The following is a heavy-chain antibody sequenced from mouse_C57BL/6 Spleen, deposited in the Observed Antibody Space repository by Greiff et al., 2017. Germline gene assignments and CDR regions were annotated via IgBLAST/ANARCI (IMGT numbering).Heavy chain of an antibody. D-gene: IGHD2-2*01. Sequence: KLMESGEGLVKPGGSLKLSCAASGFTFSSYAMSWVRQTPEKRLEWVAYISSGGDYIYYADTVKGRFTISRDNARNTLYLQMSSLKSEDTAMYYCTRDDGYGYDAGAWFAYWGQGTLVTVSA. CDR3: TRDDGYGYDAGAWFAY. V-gene: IGHV5-9-1*02. J-gene: IGHJ3*01. CDR2: ISSGGDYI. CDR1: GFTFSSYA.